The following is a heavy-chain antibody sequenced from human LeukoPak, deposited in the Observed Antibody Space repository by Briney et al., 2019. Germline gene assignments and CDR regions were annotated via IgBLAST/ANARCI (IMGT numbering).Heavy chain of an antibody. CDR1: GGSISSSSYY. CDR3: ATTSSDTSGYYFDY. Sequence: SETLSLTCNVSGGSISSSSYYWGWIRQPPGKGLEWIGSIYYSGSTYYNSSLKSRVTISGGTSKNQFSLKLSSVTAADTAVYYCATTSSDTSGYYFDYWGQGTLVTVSS. V-gene: IGHV4-39*07. CDR2: IYYSGST. D-gene: IGHD3-22*01. J-gene: IGHJ4*02.